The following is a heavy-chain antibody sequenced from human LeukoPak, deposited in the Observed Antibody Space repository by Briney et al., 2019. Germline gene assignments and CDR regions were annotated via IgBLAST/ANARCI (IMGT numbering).Heavy chain of an antibody. CDR1: GYTFTSYD. CDR3: AIVPETTVVSVWFDP. D-gene: IGHD4-23*01. CDR2: MNPNSGNT. J-gene: IGHJ5*02. Sequence: ASVKVSCKASGYTFTSYDINWVRQATGQGLEWMGWMNPNSGNTGYAQKFQGRVTMTRNTSISTACMELSSLRSEDTAVYYCAIVPETTVVSVWFDPWGQGTLVTVSS. V-gene: IGHV1-8*01.